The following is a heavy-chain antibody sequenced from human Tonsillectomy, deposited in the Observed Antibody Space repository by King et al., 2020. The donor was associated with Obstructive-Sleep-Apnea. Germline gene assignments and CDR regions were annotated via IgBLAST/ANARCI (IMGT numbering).Heavy chain of an antibody. J-gene: IGHJ2*01. V-gene: IGHV3-33*01. D-gene: IGHD2-21*02. CDR1: GFSFSNYG. CDR3: ARQGGYCGGDCYPGYFDL. Sequence: VQLVESGGGVGQPGRSLRLSCAASGFSFSNYGMHWVRQAPGKGLEWVAVIWDDGSNRYYADSVKGRFTISRDNVKNRLYLQMNSLRAEDTAVYYCARQGGYCGGDCYPGYFDLWGRGTLVTVSS. CDR2: IWDDGSNR.